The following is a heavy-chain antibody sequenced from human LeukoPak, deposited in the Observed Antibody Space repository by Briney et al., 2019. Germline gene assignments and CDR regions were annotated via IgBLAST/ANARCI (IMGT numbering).Heavy chain of an antibody. D-gene: IGHD6-13*01. J-gene: IGHJ4*02. CDR2: IIPIFGTA. Sequence: ASVKVSCKASGGTFSSYAISWVRRAPGQGREWMGRIIPIFGTANYAQKFQGRVTITTDESTSTAYMELSSLRSEDAAVYYCAREIAAAGTYFDYWGQGTLVTVSS. CDR3: AREIAAAGTYFDY. CDR1: GGTFSSYA. V-gene: IGHV1-69*05.